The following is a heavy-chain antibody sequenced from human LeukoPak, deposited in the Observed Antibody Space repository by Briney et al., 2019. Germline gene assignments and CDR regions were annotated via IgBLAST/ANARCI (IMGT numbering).Heavy chain of an antibody. V-gene: IGHV4-59*01. CDR2: IYYSGST. CDR3: ARDGSVDYYYGMDV. CDR1: GGSISSYY. Sequence: SETLSLTCTVSGGSISSYYWSWIRQPPGKGLEWIGYIYYSGSTNYNPSLKSRVTISVDTSKNQFPLKLSSVTAADTAVYYCARDGSVDYYYGMDVWGQGTTVTVSS. J-gene: IGHJ6*02.